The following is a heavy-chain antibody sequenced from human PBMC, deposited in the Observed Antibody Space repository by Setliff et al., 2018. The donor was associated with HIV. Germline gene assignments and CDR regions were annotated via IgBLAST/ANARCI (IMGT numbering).Heavy chain of an antibody. Sequence: SETLSLTCTVSGYSISSGYYWGWIRQPPGKGLEWIGSIYYSGRTYYNPSPKSRVTISVDTSKNQFSLKLSSVTAADTAVYYCARVGWDYYDSSGVGEFDYWGQGTLVTVS. CDR1: GYSISSGYY. CDR3: ARVGWDYYDSSGVGEFDY. D-gene: IGHD3-22*01. V-gene: IGHV4-38-2*02. CDR2: IYYSGRT. J-gene: IGHJ4*02.